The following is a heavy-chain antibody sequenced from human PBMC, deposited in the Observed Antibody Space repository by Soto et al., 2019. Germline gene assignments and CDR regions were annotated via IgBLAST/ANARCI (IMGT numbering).Heavy chain of an antibody. Sequence: GASVKVSCKASGYTFTSYGISWVRQAPGQGLEWMGWISAYNGNTNYAQKLQGRVTMTTDTSTSTAYMELRSLRSDDTAVYYCARDQGQFVWRIAVAGNFDYWGQGTLVTVSS. CDR1: GYTFTSYG. V-gene: IGHV1-18*01. D-gene: IGHD6-19*01. J-gene: IGHJ4*02. CDR3: ARDQGQFVWRIAVAGNFDY. CDR2: ISAYNGNT.